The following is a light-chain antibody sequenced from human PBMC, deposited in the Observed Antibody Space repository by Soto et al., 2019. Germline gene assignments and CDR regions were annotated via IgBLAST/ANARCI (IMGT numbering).Light chain of an antibody. CDR3: LQDHNYPLT. Sequence: AIQMTQSPSSLSASVGDTVTITCRASQGIRNDLGWYQQKPGKAPKLLIYAASSLQSDVPSRFSGSGSGTDFNLTISSLQPEDVATYYCLQDHNYPLTFGGGTKVEIK. CDR2: AAS. CDR1: QGIRND. V-gene: IGKV1-6*01. J-gene: IGKJ4*01.